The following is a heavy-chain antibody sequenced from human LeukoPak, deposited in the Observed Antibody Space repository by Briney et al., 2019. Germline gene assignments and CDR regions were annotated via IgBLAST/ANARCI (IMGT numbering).Heavy chain of an antibody. V-gene: IGHV3-21*01. Sequence: PGGSLRLSCAASGFTFTNYAMSWVRQAPGKGLEWVSSISSSSSYIYYADSVKGRFTISRDNAKNSLYLQMNSLRAEDTAVYYCARDPVPRGVMPSYFDYWGQGTLVTVSS. CDR2: ISSSSSYI. J-gene: IGHJ4*02. D-gene: IGHD3-16*01. CDR1: GFTFTNYA. CDR3: ARDPVPRGVMPSYFDY.